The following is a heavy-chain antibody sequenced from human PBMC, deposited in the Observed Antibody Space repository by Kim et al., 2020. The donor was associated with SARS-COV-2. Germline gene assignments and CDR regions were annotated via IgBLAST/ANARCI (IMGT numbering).Heavy chain of an antibody. Sequence: SETLSLTCTVSGGSISSYYWSWIRQPPGKGLEWIGYIYYSGSTNYNPSLKSRVTISVDTSKNQFSLKLSSVTAADTAVYYCARSDRRVYDWYDFDYWGQGTLVTVSS. D-gene: IGHD3-3*01. CDR2: IYYSGST. V-gene: IGHV4-59*08. J-gene: IGHJ4*02. CDR1: GGSISSYY. CDR3: ARSDRRVYDWYDFDY.